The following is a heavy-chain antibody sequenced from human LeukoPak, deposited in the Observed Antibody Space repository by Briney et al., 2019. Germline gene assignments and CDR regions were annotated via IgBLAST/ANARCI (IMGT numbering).Heavy chain of an antibody. J-gene: IGHJ4*02. CDR2: INHSGST. D-gene: IGHD5-12*01. Sequence: PSETLSLTCAVYGGSFSGYYWSWIRQPPGKGLEWIGEINHSGSTNYNPSLKSRVTISVDTSKNQFSLKLSSVTAADTAVYYCARGPLSPSPDIVTTTGSGSDYWGQGTLVTVSS. CDR3: ARGPLSPSPDIVTTTGSGSDY. V-gene: IGHV4-34*01. CDR1: GGSFSGYY.